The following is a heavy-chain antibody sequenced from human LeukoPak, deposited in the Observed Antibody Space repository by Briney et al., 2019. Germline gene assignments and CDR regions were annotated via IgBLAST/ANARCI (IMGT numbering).Heavy chain of an antibody. J-gene: IGHJ3*02. D-gene: IGHD2-2*01. CDR1: GYTLTELS. V-gene: IGHV3-9*01. CDR2: ISWNSGSI. CDR3: AKGPDFCSSTSCPILDAFDI. Sequence: SCKVSGYTLTELSMHWVRQAPGKGLEWVSGISWNSGSIGYADSVKGRFTISRDNAKNSPYLQMNSLRAEDTALYYCAKGPDFCSSTSCPILDAFDIWGQGTMVTVSS.